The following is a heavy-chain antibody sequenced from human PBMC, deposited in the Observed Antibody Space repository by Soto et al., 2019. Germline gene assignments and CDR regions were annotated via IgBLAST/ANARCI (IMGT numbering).Heavy chain of an antibody. CDR2: IYYSGST. D-gene: IGHD6-19*01. CDR3: ARQRQWLVRGDFDY. V-gene: IGHV4-39*01. Sequence: QLQLQESGPGLVKPSETLSLTCTVSGGSISSSSYYWGWIRQPPGQGLEWIGSIYYSGSTYYNPSLKSRVTISVDTSKNQFSLKLSSVTAADTAVYYCARQRQWLVRGDFDYWGQGTLVTVSS. CDR1: GGSISSSSYY. J-gene: IGHJ4*02.